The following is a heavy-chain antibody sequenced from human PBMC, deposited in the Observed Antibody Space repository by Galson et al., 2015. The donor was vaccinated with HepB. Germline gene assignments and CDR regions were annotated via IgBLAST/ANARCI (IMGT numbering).Heavy chain of an antibody. Sequence: QSGAEVKKPGESLRISCKGSGYSFTSYWINWVRQMPGKGLEWMGTIAPTVSYTKSSPSFQGHVTISVDKSISTAYLQWSSLKASDTAMYYCARHREQWLIQDWYFDLWGRGTLVTVSS. D-gene: IGHD6-19*01. CDR1: GYSFTSYW. V-gene: IGHV5-10-1*01. CDR2: IAPTVSYT. J-gene: IGHJ2*01. CDR3: ARHREQWLIQDWYFDL.